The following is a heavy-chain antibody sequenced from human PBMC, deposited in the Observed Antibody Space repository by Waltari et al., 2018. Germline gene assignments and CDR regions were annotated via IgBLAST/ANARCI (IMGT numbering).Heavy chain of an antibody. J-gene: IGHJ4*02. Sequence: QVQLVQSGAEVKKPGASVKVSCKASGYTFPSYGFSWVRQAPGQGREWRGWTSADNGNTNYAQKLQDRVTVTTDTSTSTAYMELRSLTSDDTAVYYCARGQRWLQSPGDYWGQGTLVTVSS. D-gene: IGHD5-12*01. V-gene: IGHV1-18*01. CDR2: TSADNGNT. CDR1: GYTFPSYG. CDR3: ARGQRWLQSPGDY.